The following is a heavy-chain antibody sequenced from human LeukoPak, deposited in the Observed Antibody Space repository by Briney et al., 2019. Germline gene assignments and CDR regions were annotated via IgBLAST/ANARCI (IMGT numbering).Heavy chain of an antibody. V-gene: IGHV3-30*04. J-gene: IGHJ4*02. CDR2: ISYDGSNK. CDR3: TTEVPNGDLRFDY. D-gene: IGHD4-17*01. Sequence: GGSLRLSCAASGFTFSSYSMHWVRQAPGKGLEWVAVISYDGSNKYYADSVKGRFTISRDDSKNTLSLQMSGLRAEDTALYYCTTEVPNGDLRFDYWGQGTLVTVSS. CDR1: GFTFSSYS.